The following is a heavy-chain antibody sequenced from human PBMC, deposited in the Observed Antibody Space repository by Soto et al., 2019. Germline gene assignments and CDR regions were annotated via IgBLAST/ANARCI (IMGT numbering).Heavy chain of an antibody. V-gene: IGHV3-33*05. J-gene: IGHJ4*02. CDR1: GFTFSSFG. CDR3: ARDWDSSGYPDY. Sequence: QVQLVESGGGVVQPGRSLRLSCAASGFTFSSFGMHWVRQAPGEGLEWLAIISSDGSNKYHADSVKDRFTISRDNSKNTLYLQMNSVRGEDTAVYYCARDWDSSGYPDYWGQGTVVTVSS. CDR2: ISSDGSNK. D-gene: IGHD3-22*01.